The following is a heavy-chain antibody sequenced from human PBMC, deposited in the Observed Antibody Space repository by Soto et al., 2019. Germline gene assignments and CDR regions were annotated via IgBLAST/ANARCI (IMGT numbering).Heavy chain of an antibody. V-gene: IGHV4-61*01. J-gene: IGHJ5*02. D-gene: IGHD2-2*01. CDR3: ARAIVVVPAAPGRFDP. Sequence: QVQLQESGPGLVKPSETLSLTCTVSGGSVSSGSYYWSWIRQPPGKGLEWIGYIYYSGSTNYNPSLTSRVTISVDTSKNQFSLKLSSVTAADTAVYYCARAIVVVPAAPGRFDPWGQGTLVTVSS. CDR2: IYYSGST. CDR1: GGSVSSGSYY.